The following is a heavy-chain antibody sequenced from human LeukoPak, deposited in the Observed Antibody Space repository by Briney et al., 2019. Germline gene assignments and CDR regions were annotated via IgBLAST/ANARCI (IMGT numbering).Heavy chain of an antibody. V-gene: IGHV4-34*01. CDR1: GGSFSGYY. J-gene: IGHJ3*02. D-gene: IGHD2-2*01. Sequence: SETLSLTCAVYGGSFSGYYWSWIRQPPGKGLEWIGEINHSGSTNYNPSLKSRVTISVDTSKNQFSLKLSSVTAADTAVYYCARDYLGYCSSTSCPFAFDIWGQGTMVTVSS. CDR3: ARDYLGYCSSTSCPFAFDI. CDR2: INHSGST.